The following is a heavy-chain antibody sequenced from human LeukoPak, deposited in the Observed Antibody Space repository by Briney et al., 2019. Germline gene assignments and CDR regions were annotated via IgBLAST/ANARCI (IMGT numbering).Heavy chain of an antibody. D-gene: IGHD4-23*01. V-gene: IGHV3-11*05. J-gene: IGHJ4*02. CDR1: GFTFSDYY. CDR3: VKDARVATI. CDR2: ITGSSSDP. Sequence: PVGTLRLSCTASGFTFSDYYMNWVRQTPGKGLDYFSYITGSSSDPNYAVSASGRFTISRDNAKNTLYLQMNTLRVEDTAVYYCVKDARVATIWGQGTLVTVSS.